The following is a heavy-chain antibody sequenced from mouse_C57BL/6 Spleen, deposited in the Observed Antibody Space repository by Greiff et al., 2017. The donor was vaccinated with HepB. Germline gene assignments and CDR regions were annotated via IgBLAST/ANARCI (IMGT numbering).Heavy chain of an antibody. Sequence: EVMLVESGGGLVKPGGSLKLSCAASGFTFSSYAMSWVRQTPEKRLEWVATISDGGSYTYYPDNVKGRFTISRDNAKNNLYLQMSHLKSEDTAMYYCAREGGTGTPFAYWGQGTLVTVSA. CDR3: AREGGTGTPFAY. CDR1: GFTFSSYA. D-gene: IGHD4-1*01. CDR2: ISDGGSYT. V-gene: IGHV5-4*01. J-gene: IGHJ3*01.